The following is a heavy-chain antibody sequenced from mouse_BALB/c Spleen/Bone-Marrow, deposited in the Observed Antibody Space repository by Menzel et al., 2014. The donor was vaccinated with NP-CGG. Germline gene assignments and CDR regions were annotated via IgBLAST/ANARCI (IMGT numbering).Heavy chain of an antibody. CDR2: INPYNDGT. D-gene: IGHD4-1*02. CDR1: GYTFTGYV. V-gene: IGHV1-14*01. CDR3: ASHNWDYAMDY. J-gene: IGHJ4*01. Sequence: VQLQQSGPELVKPGASVKMSCKASGYTFTGYVMHWVKQKPGQGLEWIGYINPYNDGTKYNEKFKGKATLTSDKSSSTAYMELSSLTSEDSAVYYCASHNWDYAMDYWGQGTSVTVSS.